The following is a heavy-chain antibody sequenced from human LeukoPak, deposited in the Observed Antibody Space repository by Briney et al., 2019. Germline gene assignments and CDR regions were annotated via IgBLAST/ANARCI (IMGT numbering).Heavy chain of an antibody. CDR2: IYTSGST. CDR1: GGSISSYY. V-gene: IGHV4-4*07. CDR3: ARVASDGWFFDY. J-gene: IGHJ4*02. Sequence: SETLSLTCTVSGGSISSYYWIWIRQPAGKGLEWIGRIYTSGSTNYNPSLKSRVTMSVDTSKNQFSLKLSSVTAADTAVYYCARVASDGWFFDYWGQGTLVTASS. D-gene: IGHD6-19*01.